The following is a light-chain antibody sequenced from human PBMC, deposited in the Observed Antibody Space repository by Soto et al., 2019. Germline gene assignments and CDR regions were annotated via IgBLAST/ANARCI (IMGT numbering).Light chain of an antibody. V-gene: IGKV1-12*01. Sequence: DIQMTQSPSSVSASVGDRVTITCRASQAISSWLAWYQQKPGRAPKLLIYSASSLQNGAPSRFTGSGSGTDFTLTITSLQPDDTAIYYCQQARSFQLTFGGGTKVEIK. J-gene: IGKJ4*01. CDR1: QAISSW. CDR3: QQARSFQLT. CDR2: SAS.